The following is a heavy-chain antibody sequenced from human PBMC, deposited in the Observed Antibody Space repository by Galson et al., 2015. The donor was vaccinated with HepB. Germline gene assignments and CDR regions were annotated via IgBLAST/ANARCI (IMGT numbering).Heavy chain of an antibody. J-gene: IGHJ4*02. CDR2: ISTSSTYT. Sequence: SLRLSCAASGSIFSEYYMNWIRLTPGKGLEWISYISTSSTYTNYADSVKGRFTISRDNARNAVYLQMNRLRVDDTAVYFCARKSFDSSNYYDYWGRGILVTVSS. CDR3: ARKSFDSSNYYDY. D-gene: IGHD3-22*01. V-gene: IGHV3-11*06. CDR1: GSIFSEYY.